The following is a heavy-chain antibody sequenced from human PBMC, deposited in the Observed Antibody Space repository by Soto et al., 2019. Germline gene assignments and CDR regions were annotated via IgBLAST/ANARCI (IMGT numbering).Heavy chain of an antibody. Sequence: QVQLVESGGGVVQPGRSLRLSCAASGFTFSSCAMHWVRQAPGKGLEWVALISYYGSNNYYADSVKGRFTISRDNSKNTLYLQMNSLRGEDTAVYYCARDKRDLRFLESSYYFDYWGQGTLVTVSS. J-gene: IGHJ4*02. CDR3: ARDKRDLRFLESSYYFDY. CDR1: GFTFSSCA. V-gene: IGHV3-30-3*01. D-gene: IGHD3-3*01. CDR2: ISYYGSNN.